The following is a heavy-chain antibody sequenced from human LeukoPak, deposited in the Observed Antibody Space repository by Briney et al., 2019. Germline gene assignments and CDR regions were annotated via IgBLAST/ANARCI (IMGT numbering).Heavy chain of an antibody. V-gene: IGHV4-34*01. CDR2: INHSGST. CDR1: GRSFSGYY. D-gene: IGHD2/OR15-2a*01. Sequence: SETLSLTCAGYGRSFSGYYWSWIRQPPGKGLEWIGEINHSGSTNYNPSLKSRVTISVDTSKNQFSLKLSSVTAADTAVYYCARDRLYGMDVWGQGTTVTVSS. CDR3: ARDRLYGMDV. J-gene: IGHJ6*02.